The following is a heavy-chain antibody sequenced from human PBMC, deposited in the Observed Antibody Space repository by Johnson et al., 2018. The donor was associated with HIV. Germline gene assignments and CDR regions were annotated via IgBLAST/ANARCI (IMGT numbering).Heavy chain of an antibody. CDR1: GFTVSSNY. D-gene: IGHD4-17*01. V-gene: IGHV3-66*01. CDR2: IYSGDIT. J-gene: IGHJ3*02. Sequence: VQLVESGGGLVQPGGSLRLSCAASGFTVSSNYMIWVRQAPGKGLEWVSIIYSGDITYYADSVKGRFTISRDNSKNTLYLQMNSLRAEDTAVYYCASPDYGDYVFDIWGQGTMVTVSS. CDR3: ASPDYGDYVFDI.